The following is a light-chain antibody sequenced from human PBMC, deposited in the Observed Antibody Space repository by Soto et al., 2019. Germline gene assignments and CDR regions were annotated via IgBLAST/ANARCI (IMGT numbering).Light chain of an antibody. J-gene: IGKJ5*01. CDR2: WAS. CDR3: EQYSSIPIT. Sequence: DIVMTQSPDSLAVSLGERATSNCKSSQSVLYSSNNKNCLACFQKKPGQPPKLLIFWASTREFGVPDRFSGSESGTDFTLTSSSLQPKHVAVYYCEQYSSIPITIGQGIRLDLK. CDR1: QSVLYSSNNKNC. V-gene: IGKV4-1*01.